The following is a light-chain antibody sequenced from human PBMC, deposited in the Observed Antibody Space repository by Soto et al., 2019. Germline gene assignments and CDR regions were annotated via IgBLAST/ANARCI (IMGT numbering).Light chain of an antibody. V-gene: IGKV1-39*01. J-gene: IGKJ3*01. CDR2: AAS. Sequence: TKRTHCLSSLSASLGNRVTITCRSSQSISNYLNWYQQKPGKAPKLLIYAASSLQSGVPSRFSGSGSGTDFTLTIAGLQPEDFATYHCQQSFGNPGFGPGTKVDIK. CDR3: QQSFGNPG. CDR1: QSISNY.